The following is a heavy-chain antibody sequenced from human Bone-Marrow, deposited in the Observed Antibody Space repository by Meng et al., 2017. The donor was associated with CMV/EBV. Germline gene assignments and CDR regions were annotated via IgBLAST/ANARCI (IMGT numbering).Heavy chain of an antibody. D-gene: IGHD4-11*01. J-gene: IGHJ4*02. Sequence: GESLKISCAASGFTFSTYSMNWVRQAPGKGLEWVAYISSSSSTIYYADSVRGRFTISRDNAKNSLYLQRNSLRAEDTAVYHCAREVTKMTTVRSEEGASDYWGQGTLVTVSS. CDR2: ISSSSSTI. CDR3: AREVTKMTTVRSEEGASDY. CDR1: GFTFSTYS. V-gene: IGHV3-48*04.